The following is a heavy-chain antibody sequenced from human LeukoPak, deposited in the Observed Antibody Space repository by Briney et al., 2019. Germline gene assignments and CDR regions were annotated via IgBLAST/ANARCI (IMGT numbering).Heavy chain of an antibody. CDR3: ARENPSGYYNRPIDY. Sequence: SETLSLTCTVSGASISSYYWSWIRQPPGKGLEWIGDIYYSGSIKYNPSLKSRVTMSVDTSKNQCSLKLSSVTAADTAIYYCARENPSGYYNRPIDYWGQGTLVTVSS. D-gene: IGHD3-22*01. J-gene: IGHJ4*02. CDR1: GASISSYY. V-gene: IGHV4-59*01. CDR2: IYYSGSI.